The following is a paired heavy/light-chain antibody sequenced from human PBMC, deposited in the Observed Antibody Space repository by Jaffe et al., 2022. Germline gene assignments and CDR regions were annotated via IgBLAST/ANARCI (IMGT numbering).Light chain of an antibody. V-gene: IGKV4-1*01. CDR3: QQYYSLPWT. Sequence: DIVMTQSPDSLAVSLGERATINCKSSQSVLYSSNNKNYLAWYQQKPGQPPKVLIYWASTRESGVPDRFSGSVSGTDFTLTISSLQAEDVAVYYCQQYYSLPWTFGQGTKVEIK. CDR1: QSVLYSSNNKNY. J-gene: IGKJ1*01. CDR2: WAS.
Heavy chain of an antibody. CDR1: GYSFIGYY. D-gene: IGHD3-16*01. J-gene: IGHJ4*02. Sequence: QVQLVQSGAEVKKPGASVKVSCKATGYSFIGYYLHWVRQAPGQGLEWMGRINPNSGATNFAQKFQGRVTMTRDTSIRTAYMQLTRLRSDDTAVYYCARLGLGALATGWFDYWGQGSLVTVSS. V-gene: IGHV1-2*06. CDR2: INPNSGAT. CDR3: ARLGLGALATGWFDY.